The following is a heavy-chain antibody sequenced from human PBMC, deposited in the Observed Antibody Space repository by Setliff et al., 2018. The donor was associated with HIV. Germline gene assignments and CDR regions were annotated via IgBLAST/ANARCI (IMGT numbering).Heavy chain of an antibody. D-gene: IGHD4-17*01. CDR3: AKDPYGGKGYFQY. CDR2: IWYDGSNK. CDR1: GFTFSSYG. Sequence: PGGSLRLSCAASGFTFSSYGMHWVRQAPGKGLEWVAVIWYDGSNKNYADSVKGRFTISRGNSKKTLYLQMNSLRAEDTAVYYCAKDPYGGKGYFQYWGQGTLVTVS. V-gene: IGHV3-33*06. J-gene: IGHJ1*01.